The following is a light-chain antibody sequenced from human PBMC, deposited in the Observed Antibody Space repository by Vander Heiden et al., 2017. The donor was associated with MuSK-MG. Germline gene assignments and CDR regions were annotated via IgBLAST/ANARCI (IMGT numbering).Light chain of an antibody. V-gene: IGKV3-15*01. CDR2: GAS. CDR1: QSVSSN. J-gene: IGKJ2*01. CDR3: QQGNTWPAYT. Sequence: EIVMTQSPATLSVSPGERATLSCRASQSVSSNLAWYQQKPGQAPRLLIYGASTMATGIPARFSGTGYGTEFTLTISSRQSEDFAVYYCQQGNTWPAYTFGQGTKLEIK.